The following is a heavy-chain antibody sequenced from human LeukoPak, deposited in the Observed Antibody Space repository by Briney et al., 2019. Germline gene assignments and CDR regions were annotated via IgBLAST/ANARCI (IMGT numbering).Heavy chain of an antibody. J-gene: IGHJ4*02. V-gene: IGHV3-23*01. CDR1: GFSFSSYA. Sequence: GGSLRLSCAASGFSFSSYAMTWVRQAPGKGLEWVSGISGSGGFTNYADSVKGRFTISRDNSKNTLYLQMNSLRVDDTAVYYCARKENGDYPFDNWGQGTLVPVSP. CDR2: ISGSGGFT. D-gene: IGHD4-17*01. CDR3: ARKENGDYPFDN.